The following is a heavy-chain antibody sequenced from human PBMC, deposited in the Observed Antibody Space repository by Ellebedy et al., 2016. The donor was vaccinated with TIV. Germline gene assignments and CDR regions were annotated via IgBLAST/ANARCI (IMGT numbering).Heavy chain of an antibody. CDR3: AADRYCSGGNCYWVDY. D-gene: IGHD2-15*01. V-gene: IGHV3-23*01. J-gene: IGHJ4*02. CDR2: ISGSGGRT. Sequence: PGGSLRLSCAASGLTFNIYVMNRVRQAPGKGLEWVSTISGSGGRTHYADSVKGRFTISRDNSKNTLYLQVNSLRAEDTAVYYCAADRYCSGGNCYWVDYWGQGTLVTVSS. CDR1: GLTFNIYV.